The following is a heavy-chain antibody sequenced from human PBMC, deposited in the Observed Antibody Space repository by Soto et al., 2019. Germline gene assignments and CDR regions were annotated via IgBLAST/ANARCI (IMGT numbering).Heavy chain of an antibody. V-gene: IGHV3-33*01. J-gene: IGHJ4*02. Sequence: QVPLVESGGGVVQPGRSLRLSCAASGFSFSSYGMHWVRQAPGKGLEWVSLIWYDGNNKYYVDSVKGRFTISRDNTKNQHYVQMNTQTAEDTAVYYCAREGYESRGYYSDYWGQGTLVTGSS. CDR1: GFSFSSYG. D-gene: IGHD3-22*01. CDR3: AREGYESRGYYSDY. CDR2: IWYDGNNK.